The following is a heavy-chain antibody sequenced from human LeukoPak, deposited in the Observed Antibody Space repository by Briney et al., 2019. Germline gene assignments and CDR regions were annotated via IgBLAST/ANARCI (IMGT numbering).Heavy chain of an antibody. CDR1: GDSISSNNYF. Sequence: SETLSLTCTVSGDSISSNNYFWGWICQPPGKGLEWIGEINHSGSTNYNPSLKSRVTISVDTSKNQFSLKLSSVTAADTAVYYCARGGYCSSTSCYGDFIFDYWGQGTLVTVSS. CDR3: ARGGYCSSTSCYGDFIFDY. CDR2: INHSGST. V-gene: IGHV4-39*07. D-gene: IGHD2-2*01. J-gene: IGHJ4*02.